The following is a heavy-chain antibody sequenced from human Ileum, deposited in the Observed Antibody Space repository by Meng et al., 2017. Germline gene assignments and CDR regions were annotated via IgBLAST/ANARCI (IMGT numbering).Heavy chain of an antibody. V-gene: IGHV4-4*02. CDR3: VRHGGKYFDS. CDR2: IYLAGSP. D-gene: IGHD2-15*01. CDR1: GGSISSRFD. J-gene: IGHJ4*02. Sequence: QVQRQGSGPGLVESSGTLYLTCTVSGGSISSRFDWSWVRQSPGKGLEWIGQIYLAGSPNYNPSLESRVTISVDKSKNQFSLRLTSVTAADTAIFYCVRHGGKYFDSWGQGTLVTVSS.